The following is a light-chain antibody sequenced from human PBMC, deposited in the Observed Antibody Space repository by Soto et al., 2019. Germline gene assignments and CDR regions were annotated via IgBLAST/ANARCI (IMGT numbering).Light chain of an antibody. CDR1: QSVSSSY. CDR3: QQYSSSPTNA. V-gene: IGKV3-20*01. Sequence: SPGTLSLSPGERATLSCRASQSVSSSYLAWYQQKPGQAPRLLIYGASSRATGIPDRFSGSGSGTDFTLTITRLEPEDFAVYYWQQYSSSPTNAFGQGKRREIK. CDR2: GAS. J-gene: IGKJ5*01.